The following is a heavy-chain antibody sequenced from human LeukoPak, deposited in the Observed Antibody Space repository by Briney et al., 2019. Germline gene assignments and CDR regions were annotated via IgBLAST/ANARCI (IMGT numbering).Heavy chain of an antibody. CDR2: IRYDGSNK. Sequence: GGSLRLSRAASGFTFSSYGMHWVRQAPGKGLEWVAFIRYDGSNKYYADSVKGRFTISRDNSKNTLYLQMNSLRAEDTAVYYCAKDRGLLKYYGDYTYYFDYWGQGTLVTVSS. CDR3: AKDRGLLKYYGDYTYYFDY. V-gene: IGHV3-30*02. D-gene: IGHD4-17*01. J-gene: IGHJ4*02. CDR1: GFTFSSYG.